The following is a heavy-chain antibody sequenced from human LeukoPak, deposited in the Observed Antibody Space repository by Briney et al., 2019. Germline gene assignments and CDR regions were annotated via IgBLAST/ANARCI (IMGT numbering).Heavy chain of an antibody. CDR3: ARDNYGSGSFDY. J-gene: IGHJ4*02. V-gene: IGHV3-30*03. Sequence: PGRSLRLSCAASGFTFSSYGMHWVRQAPGKGLEWVAVISYDGSNKYYADSVKGRFTISRDNSKNTLYLQMNSLRAEDTAVYYCARDNYGSGSFDYWGQGTLVTVSS. CDR2: ISYDGSNK. CDR1: GFTFSSYG. D-gene: IGHD3-10*01.